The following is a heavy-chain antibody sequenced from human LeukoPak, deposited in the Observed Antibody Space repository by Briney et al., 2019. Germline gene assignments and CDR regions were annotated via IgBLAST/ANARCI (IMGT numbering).Heavy chain of an antibody. D-gene: IGHD2-21*02. CDR2: INTGNGNT. J-gene: IGHJ4*02. CDR1: GYTFTSYA. CDR3: ARNTETAIPLPYYFDY. V-gene: IGHV1-3*04. Sequence: ASVKVSCKASGYTFTSYAIHWVRQAPGQRLECMGWINTGNGNTKYSQKFQGRVTITRDTSASTAYMDLSSLRSEDTAVYYCARNTETAIPLPYYFDYWVQGTLATVSS.